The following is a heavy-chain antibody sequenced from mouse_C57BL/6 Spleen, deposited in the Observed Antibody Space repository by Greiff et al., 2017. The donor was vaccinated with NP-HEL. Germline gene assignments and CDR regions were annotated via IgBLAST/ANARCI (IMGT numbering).Heavy chain of an antibody. CDR3: AREGGSSRAY. J-gene: IGHJ3*01. CDR2: ISYDGSN. V-gene: IGHV3-6*01. CDR1: GYSITSGYY. Sequence: VQLKESGPGLVKPSQSLSLTCSVTGYSITSGYYWNWIRQFPGNKLEWMGYISYDGSNNYNPSLKNRISITRDTSKNQFFLKLNSVTTEDTATYYCAREGGSSRAYWGQGTLVTVSA. D-gene: IGHD1-1*01.